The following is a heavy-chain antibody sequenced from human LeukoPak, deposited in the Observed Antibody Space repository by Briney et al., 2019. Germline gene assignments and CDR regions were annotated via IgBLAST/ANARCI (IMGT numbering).Heavy chain of an antibody. Sequence: ASVKVSCKASGYTLTGYYIHWVRQAPGQGLEWMGWISAYNGNTNYAQKLQGRVTMTTDTSTSTAYMELRSLRSDDTAVYYCARDIVVVVAAPVDWFDPWGQGTLVTVSS. CDR3: ARDIVVVVAAPVDWFDP. CDR1: GYTLTGYY. J-gene: IGHJ5*02. CDR2: ISAYNGNT. V-gene: IGHV1-18*01. D-gene: IGHD2-15*01.